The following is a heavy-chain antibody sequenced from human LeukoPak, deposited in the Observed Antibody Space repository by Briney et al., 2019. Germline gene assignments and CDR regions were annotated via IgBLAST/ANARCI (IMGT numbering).Heavy chain of an antibody. J-gene: IGHJ4*02. Sequence: ASVKVSCKASGYTFTSYGISWVRQAPGQGLEWMGWISAYNGNTNYAQKLQGRVTMTTDTSTSTAYMELRSLRSDDTAVYYCAGFPPGYYDSSGHYYEFIYWGQGTLVTVSS. CDR3: AGFPPGYYDSSGHYYEFIY. V-gene: IGHV1-18*01. CDR2: ISAYNGNT. D-gene: IGHD3-22*01. CDR1: GYTFTSYG.